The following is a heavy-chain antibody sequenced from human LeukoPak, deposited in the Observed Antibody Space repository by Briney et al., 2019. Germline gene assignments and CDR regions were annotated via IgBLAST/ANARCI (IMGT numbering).Heavy chain of an antibody. CDR3: ARIRLGAFDI. CDR1: GFTFSTYW. CDR2: IKNDGTST. D-gene: IGHD3-16*01. J-gene: IGHJ3*02. Sequence: GGSLRLSCAASGFTFSTYWMHWVRRAPGKGLVWVSRIKNDGTSTDYADSVKGRFTISRDNAKNTLYLQMNSLRAEDTAVYYCARIRLGAFDIWGQGTMVTVSS. V-gene: IGHV3-74*01.